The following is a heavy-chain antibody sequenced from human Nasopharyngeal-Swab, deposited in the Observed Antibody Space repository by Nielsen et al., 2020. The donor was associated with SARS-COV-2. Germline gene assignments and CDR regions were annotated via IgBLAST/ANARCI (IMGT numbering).Heavy chain of an antibody. D-gene: IGHD5-18*01. V-gene: IGHV3-64D*06. CDR3: VKIRGYSYGVGSSFDY. Sequence: GESLKISCSASGFPFSSYALHWVLQAPGKGLESVSAINDNGGSTYYADSVKGRFTISRDNSKNTLYLRMSSLRAEDTAVYYCVKIRGYSYGVGSSFDYWGQGTLVTVSS. J-gene: IGHJ4*02. CDR1: GFPFSSYA. CDR2: INDNGGST.